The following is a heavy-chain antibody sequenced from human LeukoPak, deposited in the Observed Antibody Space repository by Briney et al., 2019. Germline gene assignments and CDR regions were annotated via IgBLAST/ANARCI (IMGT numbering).Heavy chain of an antibody. CDR2: INPKDGGT. D-gene: IGHD4-11*01. CDR3: ARDRPHQQLMP. Sequence: ASVKVSCKASGYTHIDYYMHWVRQAPGQGLEWMGYINPKDGGTKYAQRFQDRVTMTRDTSINTAYMELSSLRSDDTAVYYCARDRPHQQLMPWGQGTLVTVSS. J-gene: IGHJ5*02. CDR1: GYTHIDYY. V-gene: IGHV1-2*02.